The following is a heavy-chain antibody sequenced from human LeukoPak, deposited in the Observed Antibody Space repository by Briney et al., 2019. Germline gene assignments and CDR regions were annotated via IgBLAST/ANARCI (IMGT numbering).Heavy chain of an antibody. D-gene: IGHD5-18*01. CDR1: GFSLTTNGVG. CDR2: IYWDDEK. J-gene: IGHJ4*02. V-gene: IGHV2-5*02. Sequence: SGPTQVNPTQTLTLTCTLSGFSLTTNGVGVGWIRQPPGKALEWLALIYWDDEKRYSPSLKTRLTISKGTSKNQVVLTMTNMDPVDTATYYCAHRGFNYGLYFDYWGQGTLVTVSS. CDR3: AHRGFNYGLYFDY.